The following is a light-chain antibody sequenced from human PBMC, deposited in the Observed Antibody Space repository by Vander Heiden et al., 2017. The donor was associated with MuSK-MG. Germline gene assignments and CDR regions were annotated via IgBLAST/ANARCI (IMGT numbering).Light chain of an antibody. CDR1: SSNIGAGYD. Sequence: SVLTQPPSVSGAPAQRVTISCTGSSSNIGAGYDVHWYQQLPGTAPKLLIYGNSNRPSGVPDRFSGSKSGTSASLAITGLQAEDEADYYCQSYDSSLSGPKVFGGGTKLTVL. CDR3: QSYDSSLSGPKV. CDR2: GNS. V-gene: IGLV1-40*01. J-gene: IGLJ3*02.